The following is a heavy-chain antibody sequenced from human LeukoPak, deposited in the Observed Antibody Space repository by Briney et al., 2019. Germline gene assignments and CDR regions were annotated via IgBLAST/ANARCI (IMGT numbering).Heavy chain of an antibody. CDR3: ARDPRGGSYYFDN. V-gene: IGHV1-69*08. CDR2: IISVRDTA. Sequence: ASVKVSCKVSGGTFISYSLSWVRQAPGQGLEWMGRIISVRDTANYAQKFQGRVTITLDQSTSTTYMTLSGLRSEDSAMYYCARDPRGGSYYFDNWGQGTLVTVSS. J-gene: IGHJ4*02. D-gene: IGHD1-26*01. CDR1: GGTFISYS.